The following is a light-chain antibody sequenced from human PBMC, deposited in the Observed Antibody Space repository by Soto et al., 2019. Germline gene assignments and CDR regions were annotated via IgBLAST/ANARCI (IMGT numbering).Light chain of an antibody. J-gene: IGKJ5*01. CDR2: DAS. CDR3: QQYNSYSIT. V-gene: IGKV1-5*01. CDR1: QSISSW. Sequence: QMSQSPSAVSASVGDRVTITCRASQSISSWLAWYQQKPGKAPKLLIYDASSLESGVPSRFSGSGSGTEFTLTISSLQPDDFATYYCQQYNSYSITFGQRTRLAIK.